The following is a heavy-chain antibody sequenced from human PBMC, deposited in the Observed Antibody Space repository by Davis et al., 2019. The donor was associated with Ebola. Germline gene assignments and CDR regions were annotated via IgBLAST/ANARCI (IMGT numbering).Heavy chain of an antibody. D-gene: IGHD6-13*01. V-gene: IGHV4-39*01. CDR2: VYYSGNT. CDR1: GASISNNFYN. J-gene: IGHJ4*02. Sequence: MPSETLSLTCSVSGASISNNFYNWGWIRQTPGKGLEWIGSVYYSGNTYYNPSLKSRVTMSVDTSKNQFSLRLSSVTAADTAVYYCARLTIASAPDIVEYWGQGSLVTVSS. CDR3: ARLTIASAPDIVEY.